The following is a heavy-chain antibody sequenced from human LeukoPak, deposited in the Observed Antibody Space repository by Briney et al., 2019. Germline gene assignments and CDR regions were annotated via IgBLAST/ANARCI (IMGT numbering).Heavy chain of an antibody. J-gene: IGHJ4*02. D-gene: IGHD3-16*01. Sequence: GGSLRLSCAASGFIFSSYGMHWVRQAPGKGLEWVAFIRYDGSNKNYADSVKGRLTISRDISKNTLYVQMNSLRPEDTAVYYCARDNDSRDPPHFDYWGQGTLVTVSS. CDR3: ARDNDSRDPPHFDY. V-gene: IGHV3-30*02. CDR1: GFIFSSYG. CDR2: IRYDGSNK.